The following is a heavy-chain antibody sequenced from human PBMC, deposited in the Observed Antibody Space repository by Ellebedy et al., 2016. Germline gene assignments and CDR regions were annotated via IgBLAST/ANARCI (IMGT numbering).Heavy chain of an antibody. D-gene: IGHD4/OR15-4a*01. CDR3: ASQPDPLYGGYLVY. V-gene: IGHV1-69*13. CDR2: IIPIFGTA. CDR1: GGTFSSYA. J-gene: IGHJ4*02. Sequence: SVKVSXXASGGTFSSYAISWVRQAPGQGLEWMGGIIPIFGTANYAQKFQGRVTITADESTSTAYMELSSLRSEDTAVYYCASQPDPLYGGYLVYWGQGTLVTVSS.